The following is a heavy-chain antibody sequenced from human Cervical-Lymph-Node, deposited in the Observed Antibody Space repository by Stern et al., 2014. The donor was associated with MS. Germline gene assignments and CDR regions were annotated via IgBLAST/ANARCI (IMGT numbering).Heavy chain of an antibody. Sequence: QVTLRESGPALVKPTQTLTLTCTFSGFSLSNSGMCGSWIRQPPGKALELLALIDWDDDKYYSTSLKTRLTISKDTSKTQVVLTMTNMDPVDTATYYCARIRRTGTTSAFDIWGQGTMVTVSS. CDR2: IDWDDDK. CDR1: GFSLSNSGMC. D-gene: IGHD1-7*01. CDR3: ARIRRTGTTSAFDI. J-gene: IGHJ3*02. V-gene: IGHV2-70*01.